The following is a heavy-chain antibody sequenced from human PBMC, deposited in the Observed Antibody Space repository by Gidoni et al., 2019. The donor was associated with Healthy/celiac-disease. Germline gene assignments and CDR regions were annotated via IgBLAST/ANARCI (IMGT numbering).Heavy chain of an antibody. J-gene: IGHJ3*02. D-gene: IGHD3-22*01. CDR1: RFTFNTYS. CDR2: ISSSSSYI. Sequence: EVQLVESGGGLVKPGGSLRLSCAASRFTFNTYSMNWVRQAPGKGLEWVSSISSSSSYIYYADSVKGRFTISRDNAKNSLYLQMNSLRAEDTAVYYCARDYYYDSSGHYGDAFVIWGQGTMVTVSS. CDR3: ARDYYYDSSGHYGDAFVI. V-gene: IGHV3-21*01.